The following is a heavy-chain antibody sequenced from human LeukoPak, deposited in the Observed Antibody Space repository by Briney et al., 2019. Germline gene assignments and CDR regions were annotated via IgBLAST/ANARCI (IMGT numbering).Heavy chain of an antibody. CDR2: IYYSGST. Sequence: PSETLSLTCTVSGGSISSYYWSWIRQPPGKGLEWIGHIYYSGSTNYNPSLKSRVTISVDTSKNQFSLKLSSVTAADTAVYYCARDRGYYDSSGYSNGMDVWGQGTTVTVSS. V-gene: IGHV4-59*01. CDR3: ARDRGYYDSSGYSNGMDV. J-gene: IGHJ6*02. D-gene: IGHD3-22*01. CDR1: GGSISSYY.